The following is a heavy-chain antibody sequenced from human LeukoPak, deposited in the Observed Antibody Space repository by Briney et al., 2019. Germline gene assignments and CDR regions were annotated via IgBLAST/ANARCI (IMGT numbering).Heavy chain of an antibody. D-gene: IGHD3-10*01. CDR3: ARYGSGSYYNVRYYYYYMDV. CDR1: GFTFSSYS. CDR2: ISSSSSTI. Sequence: GGSLRLSCAASGFTFSSYSMNWVRQAPGKGLEWVSYISSSSSTIYYADSVKGRFTISRDNAKNSLYLQMNSLRAEDTAVYYCARYGSGSYYNVRYYYYYMDVWGKGTTVTVSS. J-gene: IGHJ6*03. V-gene: IGHV3-48*04.